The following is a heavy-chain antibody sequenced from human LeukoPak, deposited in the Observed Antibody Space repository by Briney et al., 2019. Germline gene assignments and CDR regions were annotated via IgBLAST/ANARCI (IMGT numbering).Heavy chain of an antibody. CDR3: ARAAYNDFWSEYNYFGP. V-gene: IGHV1-69*05. CDR2: IIPLFDTT. D-gene: IGHD3-3*01. J-gene: IGHJ5*02. CDR1: GGTFSYTA. Sequence: SVKVSCKASGGTFSYTAISWVRQAPGQGLEWMGGIIPLFDTTNYAQKFQGRVTITKNDSTTTPYMELSSLRSDDTAMYYCARAAYNDFWSEYNYFGPWGQGSLVTVSS.